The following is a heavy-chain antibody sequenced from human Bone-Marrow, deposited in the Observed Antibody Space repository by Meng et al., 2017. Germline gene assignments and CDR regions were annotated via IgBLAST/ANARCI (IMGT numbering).Heavy chain of an antibody. CDR2: IGSGASTI. J-gene: IGHJ4*02. D-gene: IGHD5-12*01. CDR1: GFAFRDYE. Sequence: GESLKISCEASGFAFRDYEMHWVRQAPGKGLEWVSYIGSGASTIYYADSVKGRFTISRDNAKNSLYLQMNSLRAEDTAVYYCARYSGYDSRGGGRDNNYFDYWGQGTLVTVSS. CDR3: ARYSGYDSRGGGRDNNYFDY. V-gene: IGHV3-48*03.